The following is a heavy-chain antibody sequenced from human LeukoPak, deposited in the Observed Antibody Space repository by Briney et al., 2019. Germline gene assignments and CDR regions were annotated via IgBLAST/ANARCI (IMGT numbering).Heavy chain of an antibody. CDR2: FDPEDGET. Sequence: ASVKVSCKVSGYTLTELSMHWVRQAPGKGLEWMGGFDPEDGETIYAQKFQGRVTMTEDTSTDTAYMELSSLRSEDTAVYYCATGGIAARQGLGWFDPWGQGTLVTVSS. CDR3: ATGGIAARQGLGWFDP. CDR1: GYTLTELS. J-gene: IGHJ5*02. D-gene: IGHD6-6*01. V-gene: IGHV1-24*01.